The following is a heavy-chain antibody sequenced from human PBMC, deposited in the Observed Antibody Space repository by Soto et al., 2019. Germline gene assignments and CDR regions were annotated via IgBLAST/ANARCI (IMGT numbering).Heavy chain of an antibody. J-gene: IGHJ4*02. CDR3: GAYYYDSSGYSDFDY. CDR2: IYYSGST. CDR1: GGAIRSYY. D-gene: IGHD3-22*01. V-gene: IGHV4-59*08. Sequence: SETLSLTWPVSGGAIRSYYWRWIRQPPGKGLEWIGYIYYSGSTNYNPSLKSRATISVDTSKNQFSLKLSSVTAADTAVYYCGAYYYDSSGYSDFDYWGQGTPLTVSS.